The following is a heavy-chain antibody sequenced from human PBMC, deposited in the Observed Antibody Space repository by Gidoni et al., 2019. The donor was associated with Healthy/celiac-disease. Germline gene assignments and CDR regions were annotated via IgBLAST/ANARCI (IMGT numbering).Heavy chain of an antibody. CDR2: IWYDGSNK. Sequence: QVQLVESGGGVVQPGRSLRLSCAASGFTFSSYGMHWVRQAPGKGLEWVAVIWYDGSNKYYADSVKGRFTISRDNSKNTLYLQMNSLRAEDTAVYYCARDQGGSYYRGGYFDLWGRGTLVTVSS. CDR3: ARDQGGSYYRGGYFDL. CDR1: GFTFSSYG. D-gene: IGHD1-26*01. V-gene: IGHV3-33*01. J-gene: IGHJ2*01.